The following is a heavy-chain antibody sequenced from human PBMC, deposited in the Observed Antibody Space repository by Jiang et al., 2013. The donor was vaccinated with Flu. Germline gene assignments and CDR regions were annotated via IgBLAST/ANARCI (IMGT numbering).Heavy chain of an antibody. Sequence: GAEVKKPGESLRISCKGSGYGFTSYWISWVRQMPGKGLEWMGRIDPSDSYTNYSPSFQGHVTISADKSISTAYLQWSSLKASDTAMYYCARRRAVAGTRNWFDPWGQGTLVTVSS. D-gene: IGHD6-19*01. CDR3: ARRRAVAGTRNWFDP. J-gene: IGHJ5*02. CDR1: GYGFTSYW. CDR2: IDPSDSYT. V-gene: IGHV5-10-1*01.